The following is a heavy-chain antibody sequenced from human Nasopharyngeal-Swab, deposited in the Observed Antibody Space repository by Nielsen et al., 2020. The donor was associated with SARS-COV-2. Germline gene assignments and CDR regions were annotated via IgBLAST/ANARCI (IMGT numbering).Heavy chain of an antibody. CDR3: VSAGSIEY. CDR2: IWYDGSKK. V-gene: IGHV3-33*01. CDR1: GFTYKYG. J-gene: IGHJ4*02. Sequence: GESLKISCVASGFTYKYGMNWVRQAPGKGLGWVSVIWYDGSKKFYAESVKGRFSISRDESKNTVYLQMSSLRVEDTAVYYCVSAGSIEYWGPGTLVTV. D-gene: IGHD3-10*01.